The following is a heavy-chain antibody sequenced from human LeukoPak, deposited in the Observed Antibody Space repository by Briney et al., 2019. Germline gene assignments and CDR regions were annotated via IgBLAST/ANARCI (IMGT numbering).Heavy chain of an antibody. D-gene: IGHD6-25*01. CDR3: AGGDRNGWYFNY. CDR2: ISGSGGST. V-gene: IGHV3-23*01. J-gene: IGHJ4*02. Sequence: GGSLRLSCAASGFTFSSYAMSWVRQAPGKGLEWVSAISGSGGSTYYADSVKGRFTISRDNVKNSLHLQMNSLRADDTALYFCAGGDRNGWYFNYWGQGALVAVSS. CDR1: GFTFSSYA.